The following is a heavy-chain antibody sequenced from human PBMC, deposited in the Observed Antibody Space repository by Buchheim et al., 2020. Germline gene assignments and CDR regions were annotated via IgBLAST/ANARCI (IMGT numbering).Heavy chain of an antibody. J-gene: IGHJ6*02. Sequence: QLQLQESGPGLVKPSETLSLTCTVSGGSISSSSYYWGWIRQPPGKGLEWIGSIYYSGSTYYNPSLKSRVTISVDTSKNQFPLKLSSVTAADTAVYYCARDPYSSGWYRGEGLFGMDVWGQGTT. CDR2: IYYSGST. D-gene: IGHD6-19*01. V-gene: IGHV4-39*07. CDR1: GGSISSSSYY. CDR3: ARDPYSSGWYRGEGLFGMDV.